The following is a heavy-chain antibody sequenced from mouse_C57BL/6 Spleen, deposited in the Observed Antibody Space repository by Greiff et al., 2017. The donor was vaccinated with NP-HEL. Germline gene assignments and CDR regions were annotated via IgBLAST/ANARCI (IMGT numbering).Heavy chain of an antibody. CDR2: IDPSDSET. D-gene: IGHD2-1*01. Sequence: VQLQQSGAELVRPGSSVKLSCKASGYTFTSYWMHWVKQRPIQGLEWIGNIDPSDSETHYNQKFKDKATLTVDKSSSTAYMQLSSLTSEDSAVYYCARAGYYGNYFDYWGQGTTLTVSS. V-gene: IGHV1-52*01. CDR3: ARAGYYGNYFDY. CDR1: GYTFTSYW. J-gene: IGHJ2*01.